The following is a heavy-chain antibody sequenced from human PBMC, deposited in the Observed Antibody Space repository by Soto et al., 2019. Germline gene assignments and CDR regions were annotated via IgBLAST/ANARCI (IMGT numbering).Heavy chain of an antibody. D-gene: IGHD2-2*01. CDR2: ISYDGSNK. J-gene: IGHJ6*02. V-gene: IGHV3-30*18. Sequence: GGSLRLSCAASGFTFSSYGMHWVRQAPGKGLEWVAVISYDGSNKYYADSVKGRFTISRDNSKNTLYLQMNSLRAEDTAVYYCAKDLWDIVLVSSAMFSYYYGMDVWGQGYTVTVS. CDR1: GFTFSSYG. CDR3: AKDLWDIVLVSSAMFSYYYGMDV.